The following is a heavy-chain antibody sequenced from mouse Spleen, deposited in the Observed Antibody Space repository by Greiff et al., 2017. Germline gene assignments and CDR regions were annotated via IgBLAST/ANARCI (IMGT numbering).Heavy chain of an antibody. J-gene: IGHJ1*03. CDR2: IYPGSGST. V-gene: IGHV1-55*01. Sequence: QVQLKQPGAELVKPGASVKMSCKASGYTFTSYWITWVKQRPGQGLEWIGDIYPGSGSTNYNEKFKSKATLTVDTSSSTAYMQLSSLTSEDSAVYYCARWNYDYDEGYFDVWGTGTTVTVSS. D-gene: IGHD2-4*01. CDR3: ARWNYDYDEGYFDV. CDR1: GYTFTSYW.